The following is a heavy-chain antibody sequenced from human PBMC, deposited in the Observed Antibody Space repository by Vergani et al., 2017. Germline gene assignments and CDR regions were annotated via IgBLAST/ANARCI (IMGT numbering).Heavy chain of an antibody. Sequence: QVQLQESGPGLVKPSQTLSLTCTVSGGSISSGGYYWSWIRQHPGKGLEWIGYIYYSGSTYYNPSLKSRVTISVDTSKNQFSLKLSSVTAADPAVYYCAGFWFGELWGGDAFDIWGQGTMVTVSS. J-gene: IGHJ3*02. CDR2: IYYSGST. V-gene: IGHV4-31*03. CDR3: AGFWFGELWGGDAFDI. CDR1: GGSISSGGYY. D-gene: IGHD3-10*01.